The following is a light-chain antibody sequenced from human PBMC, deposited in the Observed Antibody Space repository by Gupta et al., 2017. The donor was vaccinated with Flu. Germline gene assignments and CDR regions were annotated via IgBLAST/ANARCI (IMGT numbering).Light chain of an antibody. CDR1: QSLLSSSNNRNY. Sequence: SLGERATINCKSSQSLLSSSNNRNYLTWYQQKPGQPPKLRIYWASARGSGVPDRFSASGSGTDFALTISNLQAEDVAVDYCQQYYGTPLTFGGGTKVEIK. CDR2: WAS. CDR3: QQYYGTPLT. V-gene: IGKV4-1*01. J-gene: IGKJ4*01.